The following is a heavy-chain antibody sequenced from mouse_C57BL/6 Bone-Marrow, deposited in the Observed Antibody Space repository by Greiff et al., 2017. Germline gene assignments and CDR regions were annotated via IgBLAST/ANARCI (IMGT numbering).Heavy chain of an antibody. Sequence: EVKLVESGGGLVQPGGSLKLSCAASGFTFSDYGMAWVRQAPRKGPEWVAFISNLAYSIYYADTVTGRFTISRENAKNTLYLEMSSLRSEDTAMYYCARQGRIYYGLYFDYWGQGTTLTVSS. J-gene: IGHJ2*01. D-gene: IGHD2-1*01. V-gene: IGHV5-15*01. CDR2: ISNLAYSI. CDR1: GFTFSDYG. CDR3: ARQGRIYYGLYFDY.